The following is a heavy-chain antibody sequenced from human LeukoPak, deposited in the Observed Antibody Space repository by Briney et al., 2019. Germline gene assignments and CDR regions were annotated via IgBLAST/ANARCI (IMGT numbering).Heavy chain of an antibody. J-gene: IGHJ4*02. Sequence: GGSLRLSCAASGFTFSSYSMNWVRQAPGKGLEWVGFIRSKAYGGTTEYAASVKGRFTISRDDSKSIAYLQMNSLKTEDTAVYYCTRGLRFLEWLSSLWGQGTLVTVSS. CDR3: TRGLRFLEWLSSL. CDR2: IRSKAYGGTT. D-gene: IGHD3-3*01. CDR1: GFTFSSYS. V-gene: IGHV3-49*04.